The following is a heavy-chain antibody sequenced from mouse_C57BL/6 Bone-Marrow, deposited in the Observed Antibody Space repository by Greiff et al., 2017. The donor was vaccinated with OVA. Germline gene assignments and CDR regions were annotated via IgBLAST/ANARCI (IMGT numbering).Heavy chain of an antibody. CDR2: IYPSDSHT. V-gene: IGHV1-61*01. J-gene: IGHJ3*01. Sequence: VQLQQPGAELVRPGSSVKLSCKASGYTFTSYWMDWVKQRPGQGLEWIGNIYPSDSHTHYNQKFKDKAPLTVAKSSSTAYMQLSSLTSEDSAVYYSARRWLLRGDWFAYWGQGTLVTVSA. D-gene: IGHD2-3*01. CDR3: ARRWLLRGDWFAY. CDR1: GYTFTSYW.